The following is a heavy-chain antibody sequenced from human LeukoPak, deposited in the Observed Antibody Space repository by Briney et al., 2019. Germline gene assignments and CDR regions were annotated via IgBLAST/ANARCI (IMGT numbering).Heavy chain of an antibody. CDR3: VRDYYDSRGYSRGYFDY. CDR1: GFTFSSYW. CDR2: IKQDGSEK. V-gene: IGHV3-7*01. J-gene: IGHJ4*02. D-gene: IGHD3-22*01. Sequence: PGGSLRLSCAASGFTFSSYWMSWVRQAPGKGLEWVANIKQDGSEKYYVDSVKGRFTISRDNAKNSLYLQMNSLRAEDTAVYYCVRDYYDSRGYSRGYFDYWGQGTLVTVSS.